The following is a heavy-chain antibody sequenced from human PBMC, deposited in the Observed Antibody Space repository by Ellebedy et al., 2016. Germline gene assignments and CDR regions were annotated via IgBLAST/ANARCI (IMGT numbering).Heavy chain of an antibody. Sequence: GGSLRLXXVASGFSFNTFFMSWVRQAPGKGLEWVATISAGSDKTRFADSVKGRFSISRDNSKHIVYLHMTSLRADDTAIYHCRQGHYADYWGQGTLVTVSS. CDR1: GFSFNTFF. V-gene: IGHV3-23*01. CDR3: RQGHYADY. CDR2: ISAGSDKT. J-gene: IGHJ4*02.